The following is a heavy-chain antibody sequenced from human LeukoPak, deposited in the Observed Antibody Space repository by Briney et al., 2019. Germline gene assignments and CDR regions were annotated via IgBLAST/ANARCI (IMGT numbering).Heavy chain of an antibody. V-gene: IGHV4-4*02. Sequence: PSETLSLTCAVSGGSISSSNWWSWVRQPPGKGLEWIGEIYHSGSTNYNPSLKSRVTISVDTSKNQFSLKLSSVTAADTAVYYCARLDILTGYYAYWGQGTLVTVSS. D-gene: IGHD3-9*01. CDR3: ARLDILTGYYAY. CDR1: GGSISSSNW. CDR2: IYHSGST. J-gene: IGHJ4*02.